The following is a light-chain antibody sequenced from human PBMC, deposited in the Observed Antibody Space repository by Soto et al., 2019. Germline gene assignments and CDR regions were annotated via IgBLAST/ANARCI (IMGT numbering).Light chain of an antibody. J-gene: IGKJ2*01. CDR2: AAS. Sequence: GDRVAITCRASQDISHFLAWYQQKPGNVPKLLIYAASSLQSGVPSRFIGSRSGTYFTLTITSLQPEDAATYYCQKYLDAPKTFGQGTKLEIK. V-gene: IGKV1-27*01. CDR1: QDISHF. CDR3: QKYLDAPKT.